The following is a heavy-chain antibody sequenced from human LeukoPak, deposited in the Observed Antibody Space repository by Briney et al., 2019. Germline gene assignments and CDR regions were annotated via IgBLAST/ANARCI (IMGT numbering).Heavy chain of an antibody. J-gene: IGHJ4*02. Sequence: PSETLSLTCTVSGDSISPYSWSWVRQPAGKGLEWIGRIYASGYTDYDPSLRSRVAMSVDTSKNQFSLKLTSVTAADTSVFFCARNHIVTGTYFDSWGPGTLVTVSS. V-gene: IGHV4-4*07. D-gene: IGHD2-21*01. CDR3: ARNHIVTGTYFDS. CDR1: GDSISPYS. CDR2: IYASGYT.